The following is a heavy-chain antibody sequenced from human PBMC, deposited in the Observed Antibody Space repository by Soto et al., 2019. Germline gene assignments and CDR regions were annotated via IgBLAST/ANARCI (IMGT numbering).Heavy chain of an antibody. CDR1: GGAFSGYN. J-gene: IGHJ5*02. V-gene: IGHV4-34*01. CDR2: INHSGST. CDR3: ARGGDAVAAPGWFDP. Sequence: SETLALTCAVYGGAFSGYNRSWIRQPQGKGLEWIGEINHSGSTNYNPSLKSLVTISVDTSKNQFSLKLSSVTAADTAVYYCARGGDAVAAPGWFDPWGQGTLVTVSS. D-gene: IGHD6-19*01.